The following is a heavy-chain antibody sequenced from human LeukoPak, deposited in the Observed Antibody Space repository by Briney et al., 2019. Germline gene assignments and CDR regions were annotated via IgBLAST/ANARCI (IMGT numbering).Heavy chain of an antibody. CDR2: IRYDGSNK. J-gene: IGHJ4*02. Sequence: GGSLRLSCAASGFTFSSYGMHWVRQAPGKGLEWVAFIRYDGSNKYYADSVKGRFTISRDNSKNTLYLQMNSLRAEDTAVYYCARPKAHSSGFDYWGQGTLVTVSS. D-gene: IGHD6-19*01. CDR3: ARPKAHSSGFDY. V-gene: IGHV3-30*02. CDR1: GFTFSSYG.